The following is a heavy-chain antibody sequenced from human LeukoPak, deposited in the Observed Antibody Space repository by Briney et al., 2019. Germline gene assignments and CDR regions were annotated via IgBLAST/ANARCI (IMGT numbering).Heavy chain of an antibody. J-gene: IGHJ4*02. D-gene: IGHD6-19*01. CDR3: ARDSSVWYNDY. V-gene: IGHV1-3*01. Sequence: ASVKVSCKASGYTFTSYIIHWVRQAPGQRLEWMGWINAGNANTKYSQKFQGRVTITRDTSASTAYMELSSLTSEDTAVYYCARDSSVWYNDYRGQGTLVTVSS. CDR2: INAGNANT. CDR1: GYTFTSYI.